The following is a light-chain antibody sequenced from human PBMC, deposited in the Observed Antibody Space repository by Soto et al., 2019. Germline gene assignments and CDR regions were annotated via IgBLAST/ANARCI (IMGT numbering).Light chain of an antibody. CDR1: SSDVGGYNF. CDR2: EVS. J-gene: IGLJ2*01. V-gene: IGLV2-14*03. CDR3: AAWDDSLYGVV. Sequence: QSVLTQPASVSGSPGQSITISCTGTSSDVGGYNFVSWYQQHPGKAPKLMIFEVSHRPSGVSDRFSGSKSGTSASLAISGLQSEDEADYYCAAWDDSLYGVVFGGGTKVTVL.